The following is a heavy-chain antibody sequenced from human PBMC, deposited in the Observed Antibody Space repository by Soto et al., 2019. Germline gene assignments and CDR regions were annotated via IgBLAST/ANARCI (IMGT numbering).Heavy chain of an antibody. CDR2: VYYTGST. CDR3: ARSVAIPGAHIDY. V-gene: IGHV4-59*01. CDR1: GGSSSGSY. J-gene: IGHJ4*02. D-gene: IGHD2-8*02. Sequence: PSETLSLTCIVSGGSSSGSYWSWIRQSPGKGLEWLGYVYYTGSTNYSPSLRSRVSISVDTSKNEFSLRLSSVTAADTAVYFCARSVAIPGAHIDYWGQGTQVTVSS.